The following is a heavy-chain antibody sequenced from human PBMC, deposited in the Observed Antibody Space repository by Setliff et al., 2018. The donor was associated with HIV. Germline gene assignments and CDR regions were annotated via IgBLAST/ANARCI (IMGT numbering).Heavy chain of an antibody. Sequence: GGSLRLSCSASGFSFGSFAMHWVRQAPGKGLEYVSVISGNGDDTYYADSVKGRFTISRDNSKNTLFLQMSSLRAEDTAIYYCARGSYGSFDYWGLGTLVTVSS. J-gene: IGHJ4*02. CDR1: GFSFGSFA. V-gene: IGHV3-64*04. CDR2: ISGNGDDT. CDR3: ARGSYGSFDY. D-gene: IGHD3-10*01.